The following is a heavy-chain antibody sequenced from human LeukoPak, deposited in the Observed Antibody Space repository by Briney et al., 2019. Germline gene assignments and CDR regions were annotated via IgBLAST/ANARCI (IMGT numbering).Heavy chain of an antibody. D-gene: IGHD3-10*01. Sequence: SVKVSCTASGGTFSSYAISWVRQAPGQGLEWMGRIIPILGIANYAQKFQGRVTITADKSTSTAYMELSSLRSEDTAVYYCARGRLWFGAYNWFDPWGQGTLVTVSS. V-gene: IGHV1-69*04. CDR3: ARGRLWFGAYNWFDP. CDR2: IIPILGIA. J-gene: IGHJ5*02. CDR1: GGTFSSYA.